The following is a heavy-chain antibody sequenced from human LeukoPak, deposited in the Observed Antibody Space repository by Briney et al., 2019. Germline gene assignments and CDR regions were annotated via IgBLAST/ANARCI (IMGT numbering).Heavy chain of an antibody. CDR3: ARDFSPWEPGHSREDAFDI. CDR2: IIPILGIA. J-gene: IGHJ3*02. V-gene: IGHV1-69*04. Sequence: GASVKVSCKASGYTFTSYYMHWVRQAPGQGLEWMGRIIPILGIANYAQKFQGRVTITADKSTSTAYMELSSLRSEDTAVYYCARDFSPWEPGHSREDAFDIWGQGTMVTVTS. D-gene: IGHD1-26*01. CDR1: GYTFTSYY.